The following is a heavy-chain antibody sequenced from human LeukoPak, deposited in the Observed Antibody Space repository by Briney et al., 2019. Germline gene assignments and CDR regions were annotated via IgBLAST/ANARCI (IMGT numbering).Heavy chain of an antibody. V-gene: IGHV3-23*01. J-gene: IGHJ4*02. CDR2: ISGSGGST. Sequence: GGSLRLSCAASGFTFGSYAMSWVRQAPGKGLEWVSAISGSGGSTYYADSVKGRFTISRDNSKNTLYLQMNSLRAEDTAVYYCAKSGSGSYYNVLFPFDYWGQGTLVTVSS. D-gene: IGHD3-10*01. CDR1: GFTFGSYA. CDR3: AKSGSGSYYNVLFPFDY.